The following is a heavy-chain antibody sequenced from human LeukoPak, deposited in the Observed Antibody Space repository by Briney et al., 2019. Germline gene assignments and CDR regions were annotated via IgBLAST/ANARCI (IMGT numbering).Heavy chain of an antibody. J-gene: IGHJ4*02. CDR2: ISSSSSYI. V-gene: IGHV3-21*01. D-gene: IGHD2-15*01. CDR1: GLTFSSYS. Sequence: GGSLRLSCAASGLTFSSYSMNWVRQAPGKGLEWVSSISSSSSYIYFADSVKGRLTISRDNAQNSLYLQMNSLRAEDTAVYYCARDIYCSGGSCLNWGQGTLVTVSS. CDR3: ARDIYCSGGSCLN.